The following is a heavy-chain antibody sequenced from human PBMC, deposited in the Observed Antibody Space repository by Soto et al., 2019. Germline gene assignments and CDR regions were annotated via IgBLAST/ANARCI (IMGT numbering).Heavy chain of an antibody. J-gene: IGHJ4*02. Sequence: GASVKVSCKVSGYTLTELSMHWVRQAPGEGLEWMGGFDPEDGETIYAQKFQGRVTMTEDTSTDTAYMELSSLRSEDTAVYYCATGLVDSSGYFPGPLGYWGQGTLVTVSS. D-gene: IGHD3-22*01. CDR3: ATGLVDSSGYFPGPLGY. CDR2: FDPEDGET. CDR1: GYTLTELS. V-gene: IGHV1-24*01.